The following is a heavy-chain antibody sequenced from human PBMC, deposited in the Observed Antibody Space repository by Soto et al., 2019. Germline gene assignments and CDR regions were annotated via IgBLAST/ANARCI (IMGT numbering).Heavy chain of an antibody. D-gene: IGHD2-15*01. Sequence: GGSLRLSCAASGFTFSSYAMSWVRQAPGKGLEWVSVIRGSDANTYYAGSVKGRFTISRDNSKNTLYLRMNSLRVEDTALYFCARSDGGSCYSKSVSWGQGTLVTVPS. J-gene: IGHJ5*02. CDR2: IRGSDANT. CDR3: ARSDGGSCYSKSVS. V-gene: IGHV3-23*01. CDR1: GFTFSSYA.